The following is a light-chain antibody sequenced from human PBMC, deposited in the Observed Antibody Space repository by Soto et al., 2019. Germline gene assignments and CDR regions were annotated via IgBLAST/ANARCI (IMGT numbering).Light chain of an antibody. CDR1: TSNIEKNY. Sequence: QSVLTQPPSASATPGQRVTISCSGSTSNIEKNYVYWYQQLPGTAPKLLVYRDNQRPSGVPDRFSGSKSGTSASLAISGLRSDDEADYYCAAWDDSLSGVVFGGGTKLTVL. J-gene: IGLJ2*01. CDR2: RDN. CDR3: AAWDDSLSGVV. V-gene: IGLV1-47*01.